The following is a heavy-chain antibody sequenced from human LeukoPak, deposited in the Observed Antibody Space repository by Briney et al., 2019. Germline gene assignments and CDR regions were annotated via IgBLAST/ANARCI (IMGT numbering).Heavy chain of an antibody. CDR2: IYYSGST. D-gene: IGHD6-13*01. Sequence: SETLSLTCTVSGGSISSSSYYWGWIRQPPGKGLEWIGSIYYSGSTYYNPSLKSRVTISVDTSKNQFSLKLSSVTAADTAVYYCASYSPAAVKNAFDIWGQGTMVTVSS. CDR3: ASYSPAAVKNAFDI. CDR1: GGSISSSSYY. V-gene: IGHV4-39*07. J-gene: IGHJ3*02.